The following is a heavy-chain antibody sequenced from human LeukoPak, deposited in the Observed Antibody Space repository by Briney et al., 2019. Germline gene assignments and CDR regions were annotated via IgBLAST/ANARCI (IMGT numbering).Heavy chain of an antibody. CDR1: GFTFNSYA. Sequence: GGSLRLSCAASGFTFNSYAMSWVRQAPWERLQWVSGISDSGGNTYYADSVRGRFTISRDNSKNTLYLQMNSLRAEDTAVYYCAKDVRYCSSTSCGSRIFDYWGQGTLVTVSS. D-gene: IGHD2-2*01. V-gene: IGHV3-23*01. CDR2: ISDSGGNT. J-gene: IGHJ4*02. CDR3: AKDVRYCSSTSCGSRIFDY.